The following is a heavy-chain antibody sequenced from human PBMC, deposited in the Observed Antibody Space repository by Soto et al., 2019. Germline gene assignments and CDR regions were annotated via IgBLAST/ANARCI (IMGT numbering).Heavy chain of an antibody. V-gene: IGHV3-30*18. CDR3: AKGLLGGPANAFDI. D-gene: IGHD2-15*01. CDR2: ISYDGSNK. J-gene: IGHJ3*02. CDR1: GFTFSSYG. Sequence: QVQLVESGGGVVQPGRSLRLSCAASGFTFSSYGMHWVRQAPGKGLEWVAVISYDGSNKYYADSVKGRFTISRDNSKNTLYLQMNSVRAEDTAVYYCAKGLLGGPANAFDIWGQGTMVTVSS.